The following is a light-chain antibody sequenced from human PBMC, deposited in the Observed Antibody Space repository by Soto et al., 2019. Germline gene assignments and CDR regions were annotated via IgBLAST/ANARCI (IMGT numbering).Light chain of an antibody. J-gene: IGKJ5*01. Sequence: VVMTQSPLSLPVTLGQPASISCRSSQSLVYSDGNTYLSWFQQRPGQSPRRLIYKVSNRDSGVPDRFSGSGSGTDFTLEISRVEAEDVGVYYCMQGTHWPPVTFGQGTRLEIK. CDR3: MQGTHWPPVT. CDR2: KVS. CDR1: QSLVYSDGNTY. V-gene: IGKV2-30*01.